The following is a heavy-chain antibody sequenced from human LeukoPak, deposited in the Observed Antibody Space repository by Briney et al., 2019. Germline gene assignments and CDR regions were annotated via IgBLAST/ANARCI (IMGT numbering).Heavy chain of an antibody. CDR3: ARFIASKTNWFDP. CDR2: IKQDGSEK. D-gene: IGHD6-13*01. J-gene: IGHJ5*02. CDR1: GFTFSSYW. V-gene: IGHV3-7*05. Sequence: GGSLRLSCAASGFTFSSYWMTWVRQAPGKGLEWAANIKQDGSEKYYVDSVKGRFTISRDNAKNSLYLQMNSLRAEDTAVYYCARFIASKTNWFDPWGQGTLVTVSS.